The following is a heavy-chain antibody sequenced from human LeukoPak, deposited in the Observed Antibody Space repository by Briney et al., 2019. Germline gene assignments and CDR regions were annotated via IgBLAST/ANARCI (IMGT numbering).Heavy chain of an antibody. CDR3: ARSVVVTAPFDY. V-gene: IGHV1-69*02. CDR2: IIPILGIA. D-gene: IGHD2-21*02. Sequence: SVKVSCKASGGTFSSYTISWVRQAPGQGLEWMGRIIPILGIANYAQKFQGRVTITADKSTSTACMELSSLRSEDTAVYYCARSVVVTAPFDYWGQGTPVTVSS. J-gene: IGHJ4*02. CDR1: GGTFSSYT.